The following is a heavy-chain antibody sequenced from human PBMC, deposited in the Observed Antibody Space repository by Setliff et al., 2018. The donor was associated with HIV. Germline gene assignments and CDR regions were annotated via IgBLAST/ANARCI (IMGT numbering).Heavy chain of an antibody. CDR3: AKEPSSCSAPRPSLCGYFDS. CDR2: IYSGSRSA. Sequence: GESLRLSCVTSGITFINAAMAGVRQAPGTGPEWISFIYSGSRSAVFADSVKGRFTISRDNSRNTLFLQMNRLRAEDTAVYYCAKEPSSCSAPRPSLCGYFDSWGQGTQVTVSS. CDR1: GITFINAA. V-gene: IGHV3-23*03. J-gene: IGHJ4*01. D-gene: IGHD2-21*01.